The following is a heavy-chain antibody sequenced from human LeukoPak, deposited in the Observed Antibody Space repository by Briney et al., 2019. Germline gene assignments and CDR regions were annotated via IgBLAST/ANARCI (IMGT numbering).Heavy chain of an antibody. D-gene: IGHD3-22*01. CDR1: GDSVSSNSAA. J-gene: IGHJ3*02. Sequence: SQTLSLTCAISGDSVSSNSAAWNWVRQTPSRGLEWLGRTYYKSKWYNDFAVSVKGRITINPDTSKNQFSLQLNSVTPEDTAVYYCARGYSDFSGYYNFDIWGQGTMVTVSS. CDR2: TYYKSKWYN. V-gene: IGHV6-1*01. CDR3: ARGYSDFSGYYNFDI.